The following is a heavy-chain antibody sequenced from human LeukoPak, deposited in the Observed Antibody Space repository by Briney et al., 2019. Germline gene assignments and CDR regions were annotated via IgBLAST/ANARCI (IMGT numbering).Heavy chain of an antibody. D-gene: IGHD3-3*01. CDR2: ISGDGVSP. J-gene: IGHJ3*02. CDR1: GFTFNNYA. V-gene: IGHV3-23*01. CDR3: ARVFRPSLTVFIIRGAFDI. Sequence: GGSLRLSCSASGFTFNNYALTWVRQTPGKGLECVSAISGDGVSPYYADSVRGRFTISRDNSKNTLYLQMNSLRVEDTAVYYCARVFRPSLTVFIIRGAFDIWGQGTMVTVSS.